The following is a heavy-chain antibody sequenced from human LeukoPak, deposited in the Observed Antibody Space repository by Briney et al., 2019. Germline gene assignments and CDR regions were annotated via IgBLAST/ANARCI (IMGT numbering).Heavy chain of an antibody. CDR2: INTNTGNP. Sequence: GASVKVSCKASGFTFSNFGFNWVRQAPGQGLEWMGWINTNTGNPTYAQGFTGRFVFSLDTSVSTAYLQISSLKAEDTAVYYCASGPRPLDYWGQGTLVTVSS. V-gene: IGHV7-4-1*02. CDR3: ASGPRPLDY. D-gene: IGHD6-6*01. J-gene: IGHJ4*02. CDR1: GFTFSNFG.